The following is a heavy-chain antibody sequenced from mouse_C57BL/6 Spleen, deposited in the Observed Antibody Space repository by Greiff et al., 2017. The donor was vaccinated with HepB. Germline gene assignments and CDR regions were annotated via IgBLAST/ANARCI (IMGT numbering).Heavy chain of an antibody. D-gene: IGHD2-3*01. Sequence: EVKLVESGGGLVQPGGSLKLSCAASGFTFSDYYMYWVRQTPEKRLEWVAYISNGGGSTYYPDTVKGRFTISRDNAKNTLYLQMSILKSEDTAMYYCARPPYDGYSWFAYWGQGTLVTVSA. CDR3: ARPPYDGYSWFAY. V-gene: IGHV5-12*01. CDR2: ISNGGGST. CDR1: GFTFSDYY. J-gene: IGHJ3*01.